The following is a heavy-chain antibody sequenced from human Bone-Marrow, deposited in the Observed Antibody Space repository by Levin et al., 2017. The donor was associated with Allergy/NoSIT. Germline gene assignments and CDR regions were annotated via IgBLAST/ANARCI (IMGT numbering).Heavy chain of an antibody. Sequence: RASETLSLTCSVSGGSISTGSYYWTWIRQHPGKGLEWIGYIYYSGSTYYNPSLQSRVTISVDTSKNQFSLELRSVTAADTALYYCARDVRHYNAVDAFDIWGQGTMVTVSS. CDR2: IYYSGST. CDR1: GGSISTGSYY. V-gene: IGHV4-31*03. J-gene: IGHJ3*02. CDR3: ARDVRHYNAVDAFDI. D-gene: IGHD5-24*01.